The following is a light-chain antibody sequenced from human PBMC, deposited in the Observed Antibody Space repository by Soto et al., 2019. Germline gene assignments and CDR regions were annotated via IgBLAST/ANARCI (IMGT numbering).Light chain of an antibody. Sequence: IQLTQSPSSLSASVGDRVTITCRASQGISSYLAWYQQKPGKAPKLLIYAASTLQSGVPSRFSGSRSGTEFTLTISSLQPEDFATYYCHQRNSYPRYTFGQGTKLEIK. CDR1: QGISSY. CDR3: HQRNSYPRYT. CDR2: AAS. J-gene: IGKJ2*01. V-gene: IGKV1-9*01.